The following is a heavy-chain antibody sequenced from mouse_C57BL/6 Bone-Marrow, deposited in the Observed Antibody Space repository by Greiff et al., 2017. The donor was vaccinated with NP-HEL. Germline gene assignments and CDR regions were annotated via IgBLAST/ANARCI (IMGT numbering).Heavy chain of an antibody. CDR1: GFTFSSYG. Sequence: EVQGVESGGDLVKPGGSLKLSCAASGFTFSSYGMSWVRQTPDKRLEWVATISSGGSYTYYPDSVKGRCTISRDNAKNTLYLQMSSLKSEDTAMYYCARQPSYWGQGTLVTVSA. CDR2: ISSGGSYT. J-gene: IGHJ3*01. V-gene: IGHV5-6*01. CDR3: ARQPSY.